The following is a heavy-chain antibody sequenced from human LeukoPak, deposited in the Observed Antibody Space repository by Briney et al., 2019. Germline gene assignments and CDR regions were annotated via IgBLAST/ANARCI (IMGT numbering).Heavy chain of an antibody. CDR3: AKNRGIGSADWFDP. CDR1: GFLFSNYA. D-gene: IGHD2-2*01. J-gene: IGHJ5*02. Sequence: PGGSLRLSRSASGFLFSNYAMSWVRQAPGKGLEWISALSGSGRTTYYADSVKGRFTISRDNSGNTLYLQMNSLTVEDTALYYCAKNRGIGSADWFDPWGQGTLVTVSS. V-gene: IGHV3-23*01. CDR2: LSGSGRTT.